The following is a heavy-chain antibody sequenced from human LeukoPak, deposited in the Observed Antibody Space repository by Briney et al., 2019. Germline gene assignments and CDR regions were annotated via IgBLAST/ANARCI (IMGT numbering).Heavy chain of an antibody. CDR1: AFTSSNYA. V-gene: IGHV3-64D*08. Sequence: PGRSLRPSCAAAAFTSSNYAMHWVRQAPGKGLEYVSAISSNGGSTYYTDSVKGRLTISGDHSKNTPYLQISSLTAEAPAVYYCVKIGAEYLCGMDVWGQGTPVTVSS. D-gene: IGHD2-2*01. J-gene: IGHJ6*02. CDR3: VKIGAEYLCGMDV. CDR2: ISSNGGST.